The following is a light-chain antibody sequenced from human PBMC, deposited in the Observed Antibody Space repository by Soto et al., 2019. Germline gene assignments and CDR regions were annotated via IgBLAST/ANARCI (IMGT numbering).Light chain of an antibody. CDR2: DAS. J-gene: IGLJ1*01. Sequence: QSALTQPRSVSGSPGQSVTISCTGSSSDVGGYNYVSWYQQHPDKAPKLMIYDASKRPSGVPDRFSGSKSDNTASLTISGLQAEDEADYYCCSYAGSYTFVFGTGTKLTVL. CDR1: SSDVGGYNY. CDR3: CSYAGSYTFV. V-gene: IGLV2-11*01.